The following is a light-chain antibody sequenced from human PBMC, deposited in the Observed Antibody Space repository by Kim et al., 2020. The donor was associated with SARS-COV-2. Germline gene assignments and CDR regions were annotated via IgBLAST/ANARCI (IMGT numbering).Light chain of an antibody. J-gene: IGLJ2*01. CDR1: SSDVGGYNY. Sequence: QSALTQPPSASGSPGQSVTISCTGTSSDVGGYNYVSWYQQHPGKAPKLMIYEVSKRPSGVPDRFSGSKSGNTASLTVSGLQAEDEADYYCSSYAGSNFWVFCGGTQLTVL. CDR3: SSYAGSNFWV. CDR2: EVS. V-gene: IGLV2-8*01.